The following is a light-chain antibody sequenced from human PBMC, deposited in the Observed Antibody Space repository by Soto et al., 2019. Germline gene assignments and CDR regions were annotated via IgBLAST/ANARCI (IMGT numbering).Light chain of an antibody. CDR2: DVS. CDR3: SSYVASHTLA. CDR1: TSDVGGYNY. V-gene: IGLV2-8*01. J-gene: IGLJ2*01. Sequence: QSALTQPPSASGSPGQSVAISCTGTTSDVGGYNYVSWYQQHPGKAPKLIIYDVSKRPSGVPDRFSGSKSGNTASLTVSGLQGEDEADYYCSSYVASHTLAFGGGTKLTVL.